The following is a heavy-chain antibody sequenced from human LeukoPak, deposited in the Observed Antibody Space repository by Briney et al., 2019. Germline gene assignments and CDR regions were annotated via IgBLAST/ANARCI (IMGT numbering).Heavy chain of an antibody. CDR2: IYYSGST. J-gene: IGHJ4*02. CDR1: GGSISSSSYY. V-gene: IGHV4-39*01. D-gene: IGHD4-23*01. CDR3: ARHRPVVRPFDY. Sequence: PSETLSLTCTVSGGSISSSSYYWGWIRQPPGKGLEWIGSIYYSGSTYYNPSLKSRVTISVDTSKNQFSLKLSSVTAADTAVYYCARHRPVVRPFDYWGQGTLVTVSS.